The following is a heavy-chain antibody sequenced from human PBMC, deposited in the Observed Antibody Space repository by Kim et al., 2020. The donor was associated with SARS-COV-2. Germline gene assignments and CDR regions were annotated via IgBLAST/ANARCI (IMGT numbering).Heavy chain of an antibody. CDR1: GGSFSGYY. CDR2: INHSGST. CDR3: ASLKVGWDYYGSGSRLYYFDY. J-gene: IGHJ4*02. D-gene: IGHD3-10*01. Sequence: SETLSLTCAVYGGSFSGYYWSWIRQPPGKGLEWIGEINHSGSTNYNPSLKSRVTISVDTSKNQFSLKLSSVTAADTAVYYCASLKVGWDYYGSGSRLYYFDYWGQGTLVTVSS. V-gene: IGHV4-34*01.